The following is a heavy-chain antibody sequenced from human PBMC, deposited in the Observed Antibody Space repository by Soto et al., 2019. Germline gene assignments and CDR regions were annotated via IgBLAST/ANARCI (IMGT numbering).Heavy chain of an antibody. CDR1: GFTFSSYG. D-gene: IGHD3-10*01. Sequence: GGSLRLSCAASGFTFSSYGMHWVRQAPGKGLEWVAVISYDGSNKYYADSVKGRFTISRDNSKNTLYLQMNSLRAEDTAVYYCAKSGGSWFGELLTIDYWGQGTLVTVSS. J-gene: IGHJ4*02. CDR3: AKSGGSWFGELLTIDY. CDR2: ISYDGSNK. V-gene: IGHV3-30*18.